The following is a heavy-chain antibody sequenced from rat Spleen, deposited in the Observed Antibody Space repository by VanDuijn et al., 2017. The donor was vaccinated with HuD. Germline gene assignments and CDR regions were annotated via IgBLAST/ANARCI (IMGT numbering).Heavy chain of an antibody. D-gene: IGHD1-2*01. CDR3: ARADIASISTDGI. V-gene: IGHV2-13*01. J-gene: IGHJ2*01. Sequence: QVQLKESGPGLVQSSQTLSLTCTVSGFSLISYAVNWIRQPPGKSLVWMGTIWAVGGTNYNSAVQSRLTISRDTSKSQVFLKMNSLQTGDTATYYCARADIASISTDGIWGQGVMVTVSS. CDR2: IWAVGGT. CDR1: GFSLISYA.